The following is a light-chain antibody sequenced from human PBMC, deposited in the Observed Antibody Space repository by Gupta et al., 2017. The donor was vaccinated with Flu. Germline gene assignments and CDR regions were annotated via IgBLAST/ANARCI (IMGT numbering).Light chain of an antibody. CDR2: QDS. CDR1: KVADQY. CDR3: QAWDSSTAV. V-gene: IGLV3-1*01. J-gene: IGLJ2*01. Sequence: TGSGKKVADQYACWYQQKPGQSPLLVIYQDSKRPSGIPERFSGSNSGNTATLTISGTQAVDEADYYCQAWDSSTAVFGGGTKLTVL.